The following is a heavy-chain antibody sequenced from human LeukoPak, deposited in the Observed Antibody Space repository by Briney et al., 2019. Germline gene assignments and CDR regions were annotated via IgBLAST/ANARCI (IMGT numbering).Heavy chain of an antibody. V-gene: IGHV1-69*05. D-gene: IGHD3-3*01. CDR3: ARDGDYDFWSGPHNWFDY. J-gene: IGHJ5*01. Sequence: SVKVSCKASGGTFSSYAISWVRQAPGQGLEWMGGIIPIFGTANYAQKFQGRVTITTDESTSTAYMELSSLRSEDTAVYYCARDGDYDFWSGPHNWFDYWGQGTLVTVSS. CDR1: GGTFSSYA. CDR2: IIPIFGTA.